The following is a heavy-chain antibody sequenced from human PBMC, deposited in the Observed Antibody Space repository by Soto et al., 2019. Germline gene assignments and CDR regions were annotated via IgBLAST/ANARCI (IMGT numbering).Heavy chain of an antibody. CDR3: ARESEDLTSNFDY. CDR1: GFTFTRYS. J-gene: IGHJ4*02. CDR2: ISSTTNYI. Sequence: PGGSLRLSCAASGFTFTRYSMNWVRQAPGKGLEWVSSISSTTNYIYYADSMKGRFTVSRDNAKNSVYLEMNSLSDEDTAVYYCARESEDLTSNFDYWGQGTLVTVSS. V-gene: IGHV3-21*01.